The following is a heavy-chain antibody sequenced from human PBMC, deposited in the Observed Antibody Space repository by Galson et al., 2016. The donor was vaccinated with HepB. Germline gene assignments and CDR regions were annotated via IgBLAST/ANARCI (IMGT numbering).Heavy chain of an antibody. V-gene: IGHV3-23*01. CDR2: ISAAGEAT. J-gene: IGHJ4*02. Sequence: LRLSCAVSGFLFHNYAMSWVRQPPGKGLEWVSGISAAGEATYYADSVKGRSTISRDNSQKTVSLQIDSLRGDDTAIYYCAKGGKSDYWGQGTQVTVSS. CDR3: AKGGKSDY. D-gene: IGHD1-26*01. CDR1: GFLFHNYA.